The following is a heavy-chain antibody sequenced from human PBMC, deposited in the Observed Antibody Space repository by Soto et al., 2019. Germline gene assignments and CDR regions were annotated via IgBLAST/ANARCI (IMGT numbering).Heavy chain of an antibody. CDR3: PRGCSYSSGCRPFDY. Sequence: GGSLRLSCAASGFTFSSYAMHWVRQAPGKGLEWVAVISYDGSNKYYADSVKGRFTISRDNSKNTLYLQMNSLRAEDTAVYYCPRGCSYSSGCRPFDYWGQGTLVTVSS. V-gene: IGHV3-30-3*01. CDR2: ISYDGSNK. D-gene: IGHD6-19*01. J-gene: IGHJ4*02. CDR1: GFTFSSYA.